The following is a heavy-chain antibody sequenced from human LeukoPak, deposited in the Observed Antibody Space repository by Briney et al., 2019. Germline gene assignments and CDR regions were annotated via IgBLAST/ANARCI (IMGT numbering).Heavy chain of an antibody. J-gene: IGHJ4*02. CDR2: ISCSSSYI. CDR1: GFAFSMYH. CDR3: ARQLGIRYYFDY. Sequence: GGSLRLSCAASGFAFSMYHMNWVRQAPGEGLEWVSSISCSSSYIYYADSVKGRFTISRDNAKNSLYLQMNSLRAEDTAVYYCARQLGIRYYFDYWGQGTLVTVSS. D-gene: IGHD3-16*01. V-gene: IGHV3-21*01.